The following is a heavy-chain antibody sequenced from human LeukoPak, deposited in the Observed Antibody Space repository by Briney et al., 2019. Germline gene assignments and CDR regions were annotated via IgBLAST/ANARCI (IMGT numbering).Heavy chain of an antibody. Sequence: SETLSLTCAVSGYSISSGYYWGWIRQPPGKGLEWIGGIFHSGSTYYNPSLKSRVTISVDTSKNQFSLKLSSVTAADTAVYYCARRNFSYWYFDLWGRGTLVIVSS. J-gene: IGHJ2*01. V-gene: IGHV4-38-2*01. D-gene: IGHD3-3*01. CDR2: IFHSGST. CDR3: ARRNFSYWYFDL. CDR1: GYSISSGYY.